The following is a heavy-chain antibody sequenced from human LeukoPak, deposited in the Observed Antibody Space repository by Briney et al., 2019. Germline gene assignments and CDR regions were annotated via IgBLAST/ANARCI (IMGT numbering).Heavy chain of an antibody. V-gene: IGHV3-9*01. D-gene: IGHD3-22*01. Sequence: GGSLRLSCAASGFTFDDYAMHWVRQAPGKGLEWVSGISWNSGSIGYADSVKGRFTISRDNAKNSLYLQMNSLRAEDTALYYCAKGYYYDSTRFDPWGQGTLVTVSS. J-gene: IGHJ5*02. CDR1: GFTFDDYA. CDR3: AKGYYYDSTRFDP. CDR2: ISWNSGSI.